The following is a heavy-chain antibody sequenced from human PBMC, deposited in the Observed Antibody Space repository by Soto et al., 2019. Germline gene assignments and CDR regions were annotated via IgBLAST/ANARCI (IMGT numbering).Heavy chain of an antibody. CDR3: ASNNIGNAIDI. CDR2: IFHGGST. J-gene: IGHJ3*02. D-gene: IGHD2-15*01. CDR1: GGSISSTNW. V-gene: IGHV4-4*02. Sequence: SETLSLTCAVSGGSISSTNWWTWVRQPPGKGLEWIGEIFHGGSTIYNPSLKSRVTISVDKSKNQFSLNLSSVTAADTAIYYCASNNIGNAIDIWGQGTMVTVS.